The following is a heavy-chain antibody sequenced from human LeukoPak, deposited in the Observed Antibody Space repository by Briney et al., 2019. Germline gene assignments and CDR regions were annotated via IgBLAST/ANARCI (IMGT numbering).Heavy chain of an antibody. CDR1: GGSISSYY. V-gene: IGHV4-59*08. J-gene: IGHJ6*02. CDR3: ARHGYSYGYGYYYGMDV. D-gene: IGHD5-18*01. CDR2: IYYSGST. Sequence: SETLSLTCTVSGGSISSYYWSWIRQPPGKGLEWIGYIYYSGSTNYNPSLKSRVTISVDTSKNQFSLKLSSVTAADTAVYYCARHGYSYGYGYYYGMDVWGQGTTVTVSS.